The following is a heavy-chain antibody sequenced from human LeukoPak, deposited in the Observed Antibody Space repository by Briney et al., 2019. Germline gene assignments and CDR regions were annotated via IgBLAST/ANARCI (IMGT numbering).Heavy chain of an antibody. D-gene: IGHD3/OR15-3a*01. V-gene: IGHV3-21*01. CDR1: GFTLSSYS. CDR2: ISISSTYK. CDR3: ARGGVGLVIIPGWEYDYYGMDV. J-gene: IGHJ6*02. Sequence: GGSLRLSCAASGFTLSSYSMNWVRQAPGKGLEWVSSISISSTYKYYAGSVKGRFTISRDNAKNSLYLQMNSLRAEDTAVYYCARGGVGLVIIPGWEYDYYGMDVWGQGTTVTVSS.